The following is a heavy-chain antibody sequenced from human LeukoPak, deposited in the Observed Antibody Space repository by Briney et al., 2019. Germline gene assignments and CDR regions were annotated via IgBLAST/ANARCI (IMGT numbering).Heavy chain of an antibody. J-gene: IGHJ4*02. D-gene: IGHD3-22*01. Sequence: GALRFSCAASGFTFSNYAMSWVRQAPGKGLEWVSTISGSGKNTYYADSVKGRFTISRDNSKNTLYLQMNSLRPEDTAVYYCAKAESTGYPDYWGQGTLVTVSS. V-gene: IGHV3-23*01. CDR1: GFTFSNYA. CDR3: AKAESTGYPDY. CDR2: ISGSGKNT.